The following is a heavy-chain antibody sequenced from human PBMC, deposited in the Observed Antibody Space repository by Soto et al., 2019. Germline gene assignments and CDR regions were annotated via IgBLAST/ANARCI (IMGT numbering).Heavy chain of an antibody. CDR2: IIPIFGTP. CDR3: ARDSRLWRSTGWKRENLFDI. J-gene: IGHJ3*02. Sequence: QVQLEQSGAEVKRPGSSVKVSCKTSGGNFNTYPISWVRQAPKHRLEWMGKIIPIFGTPDYAQKFQGRVTINADEATTTVYMELRSLKSDDSAVYYCARDSRLWRSTGWKRENLFDIWGQGTMVTASS. CDR1: GGNFNTYP. V-gene: IGHV1-69*18. D-gene: IGHD2-8*02.